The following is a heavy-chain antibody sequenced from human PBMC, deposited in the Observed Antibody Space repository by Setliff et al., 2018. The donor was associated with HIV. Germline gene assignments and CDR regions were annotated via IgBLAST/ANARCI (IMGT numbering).Heavy chain of an antibody. CDR3: ARSPGDYLFDY. Sequence: ASVKVSCKVFGYTLTTYGITWVRQAPGQGLEWMGWINAGYGNTKYSQKFQGRVTITRDASASTAYMELSSLRSEDTAVYYCARSPGDYLFDYWGQGTLVTVSS. CDR1: GYTLTTYG. J-gene: IGHJ4*02. D-gene: IGHD4-17*01. V-gene: IGHV1-3*01. CDR2: INAGYGNT.